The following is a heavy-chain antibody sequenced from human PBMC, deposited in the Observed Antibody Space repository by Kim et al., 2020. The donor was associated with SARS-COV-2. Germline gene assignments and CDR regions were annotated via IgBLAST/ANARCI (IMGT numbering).Heavy chain of an antibody. CDR3: VRGGRDIVGGFDY. CDR2: ISYDGIIK. V-gene: IGHV3-30*01. J-gene: IGHJ4*02. Sequence: GGSLRLSCAASGFTFSTYAMHWVRQAPGEGLEWVAVISYDGIIKYYADSVKGRFTISRDDSKNILYLQMNSLRPEDMAVYYCVRGGRDIVGGFDYWGQGTLVTGSS. D-gene: IGHD2-15*01. CDR1: GFTFSTYA.